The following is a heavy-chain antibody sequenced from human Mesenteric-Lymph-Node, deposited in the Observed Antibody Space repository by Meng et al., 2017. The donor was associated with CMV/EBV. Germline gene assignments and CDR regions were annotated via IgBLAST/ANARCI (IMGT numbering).Heavy chain of an antibody. CDR1: GYTFTNYD. V-gene: IGHV1-8*03. Sequence: ASVKVSCKASGYTFTNYDINWVRQATGQGLEWMGWMNPNSGNTGYAQKFQGRVTITRNTSISTAYMELSSLRSEDTAVYYCARIRRDCSSTSCYRWFDPWGQGTLVTVSS. CDR2: MNPNSGNT. CDR3: ARIRRDCSSTSCYRWFDP. D-gene: IGHD2-2*01. J-gene: IGHJ5*02.